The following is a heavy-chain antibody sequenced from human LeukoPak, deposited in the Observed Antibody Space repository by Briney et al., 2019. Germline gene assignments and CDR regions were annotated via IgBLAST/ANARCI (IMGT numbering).Heavy chain of an antibody. CDR3: ARLGGSHSPHGY. J-gene: IGHJ4*02. V-gene: IGHV4-59*08. D-gene: IGHD1-26*01. Sequence: PSQTLSLTCTLSGGSISSYYWSWVRQPPGNGLEWIGYISYSGDTNYNPTFKSRVTMSLDTSKNQFSLNLTSVTAADTAVYYCARLGGSHSPHGYWGQGTLVTVSS. CDR2: ISYSGDT. CDR1: GGSISSYY.